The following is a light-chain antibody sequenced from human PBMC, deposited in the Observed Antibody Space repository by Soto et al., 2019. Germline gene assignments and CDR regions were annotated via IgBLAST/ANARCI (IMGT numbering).Light chain of an antibody. J-gene: IGLJ1*01. CDR2: DVS. V-gene: IGLV2-14*03. CDR3: SSYTTSNTRQIV. Sequence: QSALTQPSPLSGSPGQSNTLSCTGNSSEVGGYNYVSWYQHHPGKAPKLMIFDVSNRPSGVSNRFSGSKSGNTASLTISGLQPEDEADYYCSSYTTSNTRQIVFGTGTKVTVL. CDR1: SSEVGGYNY.